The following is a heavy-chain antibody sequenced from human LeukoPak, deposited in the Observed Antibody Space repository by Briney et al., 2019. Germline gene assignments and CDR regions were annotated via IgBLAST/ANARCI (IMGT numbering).Heavy chain of an antibody. CDR1: GYTFTGYY. D-gene: IGHD6-13*01. V-gene: IGHV1-2*02. Sequence: ASVKVSCKASGYTFTGYYMHWVRQAPGQGLEWMGWINPNSGGTNYAQKFQGRVTMTRDTSISTAYMELSRLRSDDTAVYYCARASSQIQGLFDYWGQGTLVTVPS. CDR2: INPNSGGT. J-gene: IGHJ4*02. CDR3: ARASSQIQGLFDY.